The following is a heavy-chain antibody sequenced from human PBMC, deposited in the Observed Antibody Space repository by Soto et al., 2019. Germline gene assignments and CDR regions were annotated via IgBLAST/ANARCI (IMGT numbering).Heavy chain of an antibody. V-gene: IGHV3-20*01. Sequence: EVQLVESGGGVVRPGGSLRLSCAASGFTFDDFGMSWVRQAPGKGLEWVSGINWNGGSSGYADSVKRHFTISRDNAKNSLYLQKSSLRGEETGLYHCARDKRTGYDNIWGSYRLDAFYIWCEGTMVTVSS. CDR3: ARDKRTGYDNIWGSYRLDAFYI. J-gene: IGHJ3*02. D-gene: IGHD3-16*02. CDR2: INWNGGSS. CDR1: GFTFDDFG.